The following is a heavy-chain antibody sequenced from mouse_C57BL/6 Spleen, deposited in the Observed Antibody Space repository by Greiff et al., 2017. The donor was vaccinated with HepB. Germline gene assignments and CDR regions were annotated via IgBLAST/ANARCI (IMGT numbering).Heavy chain of an antibody. CDR1: GYTFTSYW. J-gene: IGHJ1*03. V-gene: IGHV1-64*01. CDR2: IHPNSGST. Sequence: VKLQQPGAELVKPGASVKLSCKASGYTFTSYWMHWVKQRPGQGLEWIGMIHPNSGSTNYNEKFKSKATLTVDKSSSTAYMQLSSLTSEDSAVYYCARSTVGTHWYFDVWGTGTTVTVSS. CDR3: ARSTVGTHWYFDV. D-gene: IGHD1-1*01.